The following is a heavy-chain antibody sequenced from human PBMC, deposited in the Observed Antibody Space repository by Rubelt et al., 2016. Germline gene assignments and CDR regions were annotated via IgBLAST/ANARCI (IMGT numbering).Heavy chain of an antibody. D-gene: IGHD6-19*01. CDR1: GFTFDDYA. V-gene: IGHV3-9*01. Sequence: EVQLVESGGDLVQPGRSLRLSCAASGFTFDDYAMHWVRQAPGKGLEWVSGITGSGGGTYYTDSVKGRFTISRDNIKNSLYLQMSGLRADDTATYCCAGGTGWIFDRWCRGTLVTVSS. CDR3: AGGTGWIFDR. J-gene: IGHJ2*01. CDR2: ITGSGGGT.